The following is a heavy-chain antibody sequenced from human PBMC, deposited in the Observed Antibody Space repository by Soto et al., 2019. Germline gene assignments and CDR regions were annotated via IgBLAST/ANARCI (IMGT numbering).Heavy chain of an antibody. CDR3: ARVRRDVITFGTSWIDP. Sequence: PSETLSLTCTVSGASFTNYYWNWIRQSPGKGLEWIGHVFSSGSTTYNPSLKSRVTISLDTSKKQFSLSLTSVTAADTAVYYCARVRRDVITFGTSWIDPWGQGILVTVSS. V-gene: IGHV4-59*01. J-gene: IGHJ5*02. CDR1: GASFTNYY. D-gene: IGHD3-16*01. CDR2: VFSSGST.